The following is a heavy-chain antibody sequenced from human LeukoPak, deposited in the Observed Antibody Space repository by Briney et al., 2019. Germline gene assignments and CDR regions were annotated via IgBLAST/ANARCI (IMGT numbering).Heavy chain of an antibody. J-gene: IGHJ6*03. CDR3: ARVKGSTAMPTKTYYYYYMDV. V-gene: IGHV1-2*02. CDR2: INPNSGGT. CDR1: GYTFTGYY. Sequence: GASVKVSCKASGYTFTGYYMHWVRQAPGQGLEWMGWINPNSGGTNYAQKFQGRVTMTRDTSISTAYMELSRLRSDDTAVYYCARVKGSTAMPTKTYYYYYMDVWGKGTTVTISS. D-gene: IGHD5-18*01.